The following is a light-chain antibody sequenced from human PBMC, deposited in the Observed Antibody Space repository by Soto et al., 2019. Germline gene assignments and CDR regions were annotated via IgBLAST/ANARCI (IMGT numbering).Light chain of an antibody. CDR1: QSIRRS. J-gene: IGKJ2*01. CDR2: AAS. V-gene: IGKV1-39*01. CDR3: QQSYRTPPT. Sequence: DIQMTQSPSSLSASVADRVTITCRASQSIRRSLNWYQQKPGKAPNLLIYAASSLQTGVPSRFTGSGSGTDFTLTISSLQPEDLGTYYCQQSYRTPPTFGQGTKLEI.